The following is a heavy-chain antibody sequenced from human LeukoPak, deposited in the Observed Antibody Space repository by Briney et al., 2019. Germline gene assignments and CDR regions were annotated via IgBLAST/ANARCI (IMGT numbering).Heavy chain of an antibody. V-gene: IGHV4-39*07. CDR2: IYYSGST. D-gene: IGHD6-19*01. Sequence: SETLSLTCTVSGDSINSSGYYWGWIRQPPGKGLEWIGSIYYSGSTYYNPSLKSRVTISVDTSKNQFSLKLSSVTAADTAVYYCARGSQYSSGWFVYDWFDPWGQGTLVTVSS. CDR1: GDSINSSGYY. J-gene: IGHJ5*02. CDR3: ARGSQYSSGWFVYDWFDP.